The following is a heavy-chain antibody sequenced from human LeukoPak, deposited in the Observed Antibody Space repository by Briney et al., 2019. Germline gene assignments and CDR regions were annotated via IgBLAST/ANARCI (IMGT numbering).Heavy chain of an antibody. CDR2: ISGSGGST. CDR3: ANLGITDYGMDV. Sequence: GGSLRLSCAASGFTLRSYAMSWVRQAPGKGLEWVSAISGSGGSTYYADSVKGRFTISRDNSKNTLYLQMNSLRAEDTVVYYCANLGITDYGMDVWGQGTTVTVSS. D-gene: IGHD7-27*01. J-gene: IGHJ6*02. V-gene: IGHV3-23*01. CDR1: GFTLRSYA.